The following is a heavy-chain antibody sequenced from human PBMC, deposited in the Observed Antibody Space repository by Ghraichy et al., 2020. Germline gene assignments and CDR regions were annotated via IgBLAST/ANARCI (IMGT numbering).Heavy chain of an antibody. V-gene: IGHV4-31*03. CDR1: GGSISSGGYY. Sequence: SETLSLTCTVSGGSISSGGYYWSWIRQHPGKGLEWIGYIYYSGSTYYNPSLKSRVTISVDTSKNQFSLKLTSVTAADTAVYYCASFRSRDNLCAFDIWGQGKMVTVSS. D-gene: IGHD2-2*01. CDR2: IYYSGST. J-gene: IGHJ3*02. CDR3: ASFRSRDNLCAFDI.